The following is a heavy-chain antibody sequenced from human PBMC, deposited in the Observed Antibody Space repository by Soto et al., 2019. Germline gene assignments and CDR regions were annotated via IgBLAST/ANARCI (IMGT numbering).Heavy chain of an antibody. V-gene: IGHV3-30*18. D-gene: IGHD4-17*01. CDR1: GFTFSSYG. Sequence: QVQLVESGGGVVQPGRSLRLSCAASGFTFSSYGMHWVRQAPGKGLELVAVISYDGSNKYYADSVKGRFTISRDNSKNTLYLQMNSLRAEDTAVYYCAKDPSYYGGNSRELDYWGQGTLVTVSS. J-gene: IGHJ4*02. CDR3: AKDPSYYGGNSRELDY. CDR2: ISYDGSNK.